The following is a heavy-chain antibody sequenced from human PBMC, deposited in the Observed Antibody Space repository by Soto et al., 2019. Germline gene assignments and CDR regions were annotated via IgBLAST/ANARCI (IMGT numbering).Heavy chain of an antibody. D-gene: IGHD2-15*01. Sequence: EVQLLESGGGLVQPGGSLRLSCAASGFTFSTYAMIWVRQAPGKGLEWVSAITGSGGSTYYADSVKGRFTISRDNPKNTLYLQMNSLRADDTALYYCAKGRSASRPYYSGYWGQGTLVTGSS. CDR1: GFTFSTYA. V-gene: IGHV3-23*01. CDR2: ITGSGGST. CDR3: AKGRSASRPYYSGY. J-gene: IGHJ4*02.